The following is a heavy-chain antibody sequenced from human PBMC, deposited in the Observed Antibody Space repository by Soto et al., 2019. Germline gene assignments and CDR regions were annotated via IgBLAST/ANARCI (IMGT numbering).Heavy chain of an antibody. D-gene: IGHD3-22*01. V-gene: IGHV2-70*01. Sequence: SGPTRVNPTQALTLTGTFSGFSFSTSGMCVSWIRQPPGKALEWLALIDWDDDKFYLTSLKTRLTISRDTSKNQVVLTMTNMDPLDTATYYCARNFYDTGNHYARIDYWGPGTLVTVSS. CDR2: IDWDDDK. CDR1: GFSFSTSGMC. CDR3: ARNFYDTGNHYARIDY. J-gene: IGHJ4*02.